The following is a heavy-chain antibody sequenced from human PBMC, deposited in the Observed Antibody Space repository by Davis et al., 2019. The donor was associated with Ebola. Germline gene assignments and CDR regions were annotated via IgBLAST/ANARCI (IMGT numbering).Heavy chain of an antibody. CDR3: AKVGGSSWGEFDY. D-gene: IGHD6-13*01. J-gene: IGHJ4*02. CDR2: ISYDGSNK. CDR1: GFTFSSYA. V-gene: IGHV3-30-3*01. Sequence: GGSLRLSCAASGFTFSSYAMHWVRQAPGKGLEWVAVISYDGSNKYYADSVKGRFTISRDNAKNSLYLQMNSLRPEDTALYYCAKVGGSSWGEFDYWGQGTLVTVSS.